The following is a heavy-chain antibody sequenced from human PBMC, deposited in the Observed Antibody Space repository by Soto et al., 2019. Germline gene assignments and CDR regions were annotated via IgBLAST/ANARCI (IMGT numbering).Heavy chain of an antibody. V-gene: IGHV3-23*01. D-gene: IGHD4-17*01. CDR2: ISGSGGST. CDR3: AKDLLGTVTTGGVDY. J-gene: IGHJ4*02. CDR1: GFTFSSYA. Sequence: PGGSLRLSCAASGFTFSSYAMSWVRQAPGKGLEWVSAISGSGGSTYYADSVKGRFTISRDNSKNTLYLQMNSLRAEDTAVYYCAKDLLGTVTTGGVDYWGQGTLVTVSS.